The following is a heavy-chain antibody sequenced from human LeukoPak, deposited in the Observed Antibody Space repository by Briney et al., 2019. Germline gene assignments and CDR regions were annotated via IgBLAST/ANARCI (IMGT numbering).Heavy chain of an antibody. D-gene: IGHD2-15*01. J-gene: IGHJ4*02. CDR2: IYSGGST. CDR3: ARAMVAGTYYFDY. V-gene: IGHV3-66*01. Sequence: PGGSLRLSCAASGVTVSSNYMSWVRQAPGKGLEWVSVIYSGGSTYYADSVKGRFTISRDNSKNTLYLQMNSLRAEGTAVYYCARAMVAGTYYFDYWGQGTLVTVSS. CDR1: GVTVSSNY.